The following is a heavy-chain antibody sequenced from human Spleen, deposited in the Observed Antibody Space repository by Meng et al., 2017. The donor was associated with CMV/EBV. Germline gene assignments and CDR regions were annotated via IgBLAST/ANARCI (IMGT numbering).Heavy chain of an antibody. D-gene: IGHD2-21*02. V-gene: IGHV3-21*01. J-gene: IGHJ2*01. CDR2: ITSSSSSI. CDR3: ARDAYCGGDCRYFDL. CDR1: GFTLSNYG. Sequence: GESLKISCAASGFTLSNYGINWVRQAPGKGLEWVSSITSSSSSIYYADSVKGRFTISRDNSKNTLYLQMNSLRTEDTAVYFCARDAYCGGDCRYFDLWGRGTLVTVSS.